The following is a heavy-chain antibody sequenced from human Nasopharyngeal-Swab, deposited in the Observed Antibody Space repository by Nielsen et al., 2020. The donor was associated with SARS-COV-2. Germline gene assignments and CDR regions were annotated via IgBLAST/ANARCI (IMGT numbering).Heavy chain of an antibody. CDR2: ISSSSSTI. V-gene: IGHV3-48*01. CDR1: GFTFSSYS. CDR3: AREVPHYYDSSGCSD. Sequence: GESLKISCAASGFTFSSYSMNWVRQAPGKGLEWVSYISSSSSTIYYADSVKGRFTISRDNAKNSLYLQMNSLRAEDTAVYYCAREVPHYYDSSGCSDWGQGTLVTVSS. J-gene: IGHJ4*02. D-gene: IGHD3-22*01.